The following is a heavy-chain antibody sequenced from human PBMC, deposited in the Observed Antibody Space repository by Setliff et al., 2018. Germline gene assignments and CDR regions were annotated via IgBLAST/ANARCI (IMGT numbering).Heavy chain of an antibody. D-gene: IGHD5-18*01. Sequence: ASVKVSCKASGYTFTSYDINWVRQATGQGLEWMGWMNPNSGNTIYAQKFQGRVTMTEDTSTDTAYMELSSLRSEDTAVYYCATVSPGGYSYGLDYWGQGTLVTVSS. CDR2: MNPNSGNT. CDR3: ATVSPGGYSYGLDY. V-gene: IGHV1-8*01. J-gene: IGHJ4*02. CDR1: GYTFTSYD.